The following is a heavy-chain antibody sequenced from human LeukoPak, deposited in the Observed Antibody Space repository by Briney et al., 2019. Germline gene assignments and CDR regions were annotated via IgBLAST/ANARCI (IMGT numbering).Heavy chain of an antibody. CDR2: ISTSSSYI. CDR3: ARDDSSSKFDY. Sequence: GGSLRLSCAASGFNFNIYNMNWVRQAPGKGLEWVSSISTSSSYIYYADSVKGRFTISRDGAKNSLYLLMNSLRAEDTAVYYCARDDSSSKFDYWGQGTLVTVSS. V-gene: IGHV3-21*01. J-gene: IGHJ4*02. CDR1: GFNFNIYN. D-gene: IGHD6-6*01.